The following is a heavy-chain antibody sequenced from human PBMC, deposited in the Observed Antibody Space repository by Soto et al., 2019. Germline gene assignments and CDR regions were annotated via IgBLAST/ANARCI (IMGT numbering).Heavy chain of an antibody. CDR3: ASSAIGDYSSSGPYFDY. CDR2: INPIFGTA. V-gene: IGHV1-69*13. J-gene: IGHJ4*02. D-gene: IGHD6-6*01. CDR1: GYTFTGYY. Sequence: GASVKVSCKASGYTFTGYYMHWVRQAPGQGLEWMGWINPIFGTANYAQKFQGRVAITADESTSTAYMELSSLRSEDTAVYYCASSAIGDYSSSGPYFDYWGQGTLVTVSS.